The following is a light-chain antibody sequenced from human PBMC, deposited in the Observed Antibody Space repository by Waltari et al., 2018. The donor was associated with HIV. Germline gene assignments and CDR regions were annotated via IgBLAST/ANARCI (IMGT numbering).Light chain of an antibody. CDR3: QAWDRSVV. J-gene: IGLJ3*02. Sequence: SYELTQPPSVSVSPGQTASITCSGDQLGDKFVCWYQQRPGQPPVLVMYQDSKRPSGIPERFSRSNSGNPATLTITGTQSMDEADYYCQAWDRSVVFGGGTKLTVL. V-gene: IGLV3-1*01. CDR1: QLGDKF. CDR2: QDS.